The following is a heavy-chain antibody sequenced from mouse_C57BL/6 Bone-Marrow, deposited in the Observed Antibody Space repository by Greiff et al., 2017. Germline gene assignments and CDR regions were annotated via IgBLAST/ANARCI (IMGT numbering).Heavy chain of an antibody. V-gene: IGHV1-80*01. Sequence: QVQLMESGAELVKPGASVKISCKASGYAFSSYWMNWVKQRPGKGLEWIGQIYPGDGDTNYNGKFKGKATLTADKYSSTAYMQLSSLTSGDSAVYFCARSNWAGFDYWGQGTTRTVSA. CDR2: IYPGDGDT. J-gene: IGHJ2*01. D-gene: IGHD4-1*01. CDR1: GYAFSSYW. CDR3: ARSNWAGFDY.